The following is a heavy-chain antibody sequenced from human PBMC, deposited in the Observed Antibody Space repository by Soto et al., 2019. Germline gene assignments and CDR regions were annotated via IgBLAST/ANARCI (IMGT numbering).Heavy chain of an antibody. J-gene: IGHJ4*02. Sequence: PGGSLRLSCAASGFTFSNAWMSWVRQAPGKGLEWVGRIKSKIDSGTTDYAAPVKGRFTISRDDSKNTLYLQMNSLKTEDTAVYYCTTDDPINRYWGQGTLVTVSS. CDR3: TTDDPINRY. V-gene: IGHV3-15*01. CDR1: GFTFSNAW. CDR2: IKSKIDSGTT.